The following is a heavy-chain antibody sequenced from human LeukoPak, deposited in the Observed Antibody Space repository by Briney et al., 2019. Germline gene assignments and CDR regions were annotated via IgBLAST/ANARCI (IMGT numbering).Heavy chain of an antibody. CDR3: ATDCSGGSCYGYFDY. CDR2: INPYSGGT. Sequence: GASVKVSCKTSGYTFTSYYMHWVRQAPGQGLEWMGWINPYSGGTNYAQKFQGRVTMTRDTSISTAYMELSRLRSDDTAVYYCATDCSGGSCYGYFDYWGQGTLVTVSS. D-gene: IGHD2-15*01. J-gene: IGHJ4*02. CDR1: GYTFTSYY. V-gene: IGHV1-2*02.